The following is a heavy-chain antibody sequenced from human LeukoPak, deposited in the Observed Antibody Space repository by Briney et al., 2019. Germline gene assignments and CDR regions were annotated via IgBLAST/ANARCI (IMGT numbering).Heavy chain of an antibody. CDR1: GFTFSSYG. CDR2: IWFDGRNK. D-gene: IGHD6-19*01. CDR3: AKDQGEHGSGWSNFDY. V-gene: IGHV3-33*06. Sequence: PGGSLRLSCAASGFTFSSYGMHWVRQAPGKGLEWVAVIWFDGRNKYYADSVKRRFTISRDNSKNTLYLQMNSLRAEDTAVYYCAKDQGEHGSGWSNFDYWGQGTLVTVSS. J-gene: IGHJ4*02.